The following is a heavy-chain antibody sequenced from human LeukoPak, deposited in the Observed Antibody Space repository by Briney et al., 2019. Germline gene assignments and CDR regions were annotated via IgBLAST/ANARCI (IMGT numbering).Heavy chain of an antibody. V-gene: IGHV3-23*01. Sequence: GRSLRLSCAASGFTFSSYAMSWVRQAPGKGLEWVSVISGSGDNTYYADSVKGRLTISRDNSKNTLYLQMNSLRAEDTAVYYCAKVNDYYYYYGMDVWGQGTTVTVSS. J-gene: IGHJ6*02. CDR3: AKVNDYYYYYGMDV. CDR2: ISGSGDNT. CDR1: GFTFSSYA.